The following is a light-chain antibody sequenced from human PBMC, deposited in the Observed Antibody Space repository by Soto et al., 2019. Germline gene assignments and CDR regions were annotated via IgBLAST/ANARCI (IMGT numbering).Light chain of an antibody. Sequence: DIQTTQSPSSLTASVGDRVTITCRASQSISSLLNWYQQKPGKAPKLLIYAASSLQGGVPSRFSGSESGTDFTLTISSLQPEDFATYYCQQSYTTPLTFGGGTKVEIK. V-gene: IGKV1-39*01. J-gene: IGKJ4*01. CDR1: QSISSL. CDR2: AAS. CDR3: QQSYTTPLT.